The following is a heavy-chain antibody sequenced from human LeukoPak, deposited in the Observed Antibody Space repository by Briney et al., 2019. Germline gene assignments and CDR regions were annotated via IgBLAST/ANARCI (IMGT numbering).Heavy chain of an antibody. Sequence: SETLSLTCTVSGGSVSSYYWSWIRQPPGKGLEWIGYIYYSGSTNYNPSLKSRVTISVDTSKNQFSLKLSSATAADTAVYYCARGRYDSSGYHFDYWGQGTLVTVSS. V-gene: IGHV4-59*02. D-gene: IGHD3-22*01. CDR1: GGSVSSYY. J-gene: IGHJ4*02. CDR3: ARGRYDSSGYHFDY. CDR2: IYYSGST.